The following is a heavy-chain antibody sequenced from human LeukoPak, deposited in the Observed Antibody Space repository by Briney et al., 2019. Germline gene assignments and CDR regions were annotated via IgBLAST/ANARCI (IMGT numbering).Heavy chain of an antibody. V-gene: IGHV4-59*08. Sequence: SETLSLTCTVSGGSISSYYWSWIRQPPGKGLEWIGYIYSSGSTNYNPSLESRVTISVDTSKNQFSLKLSSGTAADTAVYYCARRGYSTGWYYFDYWGQGTLVTVSS. CDR2: IYSSGST. J-gene: IGHJ4*02. CDR1: GGSISSYY. D-gene: IGHD6-19*01. CDR3: ARRGYSTGWYYFDY.